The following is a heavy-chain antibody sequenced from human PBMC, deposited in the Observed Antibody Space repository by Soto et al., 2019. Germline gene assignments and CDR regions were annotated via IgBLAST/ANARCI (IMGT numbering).Heavy chain of an antibody. CDR1: GFTFSSYW. J-gene: IGHJ4*02. CDR2: INSDGTST. CDR3: ARDLQGSLDY. V-gene: IGHV3-74*01. Sequence: SLRLSCAASGFTFSSYWMHWVRQAPGKGPAWVSRINSDGTSTSTADSVKGRFTISGDNAKNTLYLQMNSLRVEDTAVYFCARDLQGSLDYWGQGTLVTVSS. D-gene: IGHD4-4*01.